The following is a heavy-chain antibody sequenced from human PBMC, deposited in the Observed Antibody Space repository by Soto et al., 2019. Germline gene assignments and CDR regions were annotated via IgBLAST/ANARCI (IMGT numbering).Heavy chain of an antibody. V-gene: IGHV4-61*01. Sequence: PSETLSLTCTVSGGSVSSGSYYWSWIRQHPGKGLEWIGYIYYSGSTNYNPSLKSRVTISVDTSKNQFSLKLSSVTAADTAVYYCARWDSSSFNYYYYGMDVWGQGTTVTVSS. CDR2: IYYSGST. CDR3: ARWDSSSFNYYYYGMDV. D-gene: IGHD6-6*01. J-gene: IGHJ6*02. CDR1: GGSVSSGSYY.